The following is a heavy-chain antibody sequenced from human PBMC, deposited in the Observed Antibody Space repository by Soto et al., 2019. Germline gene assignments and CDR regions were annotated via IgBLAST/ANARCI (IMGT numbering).Heavy chain of an antibody. D-gene: IGHD3-3*01. J-gene: IGHJ4*02. CDR3: ARDFVYPGAEWFTTI. CDR2: IWYDGSNK. V-gene: IGHV3-33*01. CDR1: GFTFSSYG. Sequence: PGGSLRLSCAASGFTFSSYGMHWVRQAPGKGLEWVAVIWYDGSNKYYADSVKGRFTISRDNSKNTLYLQMNSLRAEDTAVYYCARDFVYPGAEWFTTIWGQGTLVTVSS.